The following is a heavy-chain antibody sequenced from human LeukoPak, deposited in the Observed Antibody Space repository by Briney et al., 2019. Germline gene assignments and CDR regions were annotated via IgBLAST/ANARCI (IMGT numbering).Heavy chain of an antibody. CDR3: AGRMVARYYYYGMDV. CDR2: ISGSGGST. V-gene: IGHV3-23*01. J-gene: IGHJ6*02. CDR1: GFTFSSYA. Sequence: GGSLRLSCAASGFTFSSYAMSWVRQAPGKGLEWVSAISGSGGSTHYADSVKGRFTISRDNSKNTLYLQMNSLRAEDTAVYYCAGRMVARYYYYGMDVWGQGTTVTVSS. D-gene: IGHD5-12*01.